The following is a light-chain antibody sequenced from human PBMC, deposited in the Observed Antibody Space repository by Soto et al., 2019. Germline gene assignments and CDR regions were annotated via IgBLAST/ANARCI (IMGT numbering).Light chain of an antibody. Sequence: QAVVTQPASVSGSPGQSITISCTGTSSDLGSYNYVSWYQQHPGKAPKLVIYDVSNRPSGVSNRFSGSKSGNTASLTISGLQAEDEADYYCISYTTSTTWVFGTGTKVTVL. CDR1: SSDLGSYNY. CDR3: ISYTTSTTWV. J-gene: IGLJ1*01. V-gene: IGLV2-14*03. CDR2: DVS.